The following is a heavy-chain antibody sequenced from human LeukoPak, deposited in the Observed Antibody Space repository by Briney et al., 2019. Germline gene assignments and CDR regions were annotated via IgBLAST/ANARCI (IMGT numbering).Heavy chain of an antibody. D-gene: IGHD6-19*01. CDR3: ARAVAADPGGY. CDR2: INWNGGST. V-gene: IGHV3-20*04. J-gene: IGHJ4*02. CDR1: GFTFDDYG. Sequence: GGSLRLSCAASGFTFDDYGMSWVRQAPGKGLEWVSGINWNGGSTGYADSVKGRFTISRDNAKNSLYLQMNSLRAEDTAVYYCARAVAADPGGYWGQGTLVTVSS.